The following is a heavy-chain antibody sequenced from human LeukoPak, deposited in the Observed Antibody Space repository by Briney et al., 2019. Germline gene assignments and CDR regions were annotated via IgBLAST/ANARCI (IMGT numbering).Heavy chain of an antibody. CDR3: AKDTFVQYCSSTSCSEDY. CDR2: ISGSGGST. CDR1: GFTFSSYA. V-gene: IGHV3-23*01. Sequence: PGGSLRLSCAASGFTFSSYAMSRVRQAPGKGLEWVSAISGSGGSTYYADSVKGRLTISRDNSKNTLYLQMNSLRAEDTAVYYCAKDTFVQYCSSTSCSEDYWGQGTLVTVSS. J-gene: IGHJ4*02. D-gene: IGHD2-2*01.